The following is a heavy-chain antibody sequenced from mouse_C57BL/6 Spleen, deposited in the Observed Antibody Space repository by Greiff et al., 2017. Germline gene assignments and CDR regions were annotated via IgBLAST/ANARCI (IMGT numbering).Heavy chain of an antibody. CDR3: ARYYYGSTWYFDV. D-gene: IGHD1-1*01. CDR1: GYTFTSYW. Sequence: VQLQQPGAELVKPGASVKLSCKASGYTFTSYWMQWVKQRPGQGLEWIGEIDPSDSYTNYNQKFKGKATLTVDTSSSTAYMQLSSLTSEDSAVYYCARYYYGSTWYFDVWGTGTTVTVSS. J-gene: IGHJ1*03. V-gene: IGHV1-50*01. CDR2: IDPSDSYT.